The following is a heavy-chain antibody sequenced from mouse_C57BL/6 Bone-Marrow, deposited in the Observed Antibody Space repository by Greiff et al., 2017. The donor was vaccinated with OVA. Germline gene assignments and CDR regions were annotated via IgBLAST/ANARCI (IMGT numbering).Heavy chain of an antibody. CDR3: ATDGYYFDY. CDR1: GYSITSGYY. D-gene: IGHD2-3*01. CDR2: ISYDGSN. V-gene: IGHV3-6*01. Sequence: EVQLQQSGPGLVKPSQSLSLTCSVTGYSITSGYYWNWIRQFPGNKLEWMGYISYDGSNNYNPSLKNRISFTRDTSKNQFFLKLNSVTTEDTATYYCATDGYYFDYWGQGTTLTVSS. J-gene: IGHJ2*01.